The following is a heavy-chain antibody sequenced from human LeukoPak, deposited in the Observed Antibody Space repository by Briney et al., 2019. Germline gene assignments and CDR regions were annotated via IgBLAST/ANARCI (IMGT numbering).Heavy chain of an antibody. J-gene: IGHJ4*02. V-gene: IGHV4-30-4*01. Sequence: SQTLSLTCTVSGGSITSGEHYCSWIRQPSGKGLEWIGYVAYTGSTNYNPSLSSRVTMSVDTSKNQFSLKLSSVTAADTAVYYCARADSSGYYVGYWGQGTLVTVSS. CDR2: VAYTGST. CDR3: ARADSSGYYVGY. D-gene: IGHD3-22*01. CDR1: GGSITSGEHY.